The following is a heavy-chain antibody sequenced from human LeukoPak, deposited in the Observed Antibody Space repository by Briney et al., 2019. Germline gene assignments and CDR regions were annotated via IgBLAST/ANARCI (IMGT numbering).Heavy chain of an antibody. CDR2: IWYDGSNK. V-gene: IGHV3-33*08. CDR3: AAVRKVRYFDY. Sequence: PGGSLRLSCAASGFTFSDYYMSWIRQAPGKGLEWVAVIWYDGSNKYYADSVKGRFTISRDNSKNTLYLQMNSLRAEDTAVYYCAAVRKVRYFDYWGQGTLVTVSS. CDR1: GFTFSDYY. J-gene: IGHJ4*02.